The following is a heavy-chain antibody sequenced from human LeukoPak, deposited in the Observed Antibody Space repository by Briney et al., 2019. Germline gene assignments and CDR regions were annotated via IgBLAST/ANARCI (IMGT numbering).Heavy chain of an antibody. D-gene: IGHD3-10*01. J-gene: IGHJ4*02. CDR1: GGSFSGYY. CDR2: INHSGST. Sequence: SETLSLTCAVYGGSFSGYYWSWIRQPPGKGLEWIGEINHSGSTNYNPSLKSRVTISVDTSKNQFSLKLSSETAADTAVYYCARLYGSGSFQYFDYWGQGTLVTVSS. V-gene: IGHV4-34*01. CDR3: ARLYGSGSFQYFDY.